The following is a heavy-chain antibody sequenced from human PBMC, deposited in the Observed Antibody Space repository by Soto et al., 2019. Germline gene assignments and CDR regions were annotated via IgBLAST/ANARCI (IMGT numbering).Heavy chain of an antibody. Sequence: EVQLVESGGGLVQPGGSLRLSCAASGFMFGSYRMTWVRHAPGKGLQWVANIKRDGSEKYYVDSVKGRFTISRDNADNLVFLDMNSLRVDDTATYYCARVRANDYEIDYWGQGALVTVSS. V-gene: IGHV3-7*03. CDR1: GFMFGSYR. CDR3: ARVRANDYEIDY. J-gene: IGHJ4*02. D-gene: IGHD4-17*01. CDR2: IKRDGSEK.